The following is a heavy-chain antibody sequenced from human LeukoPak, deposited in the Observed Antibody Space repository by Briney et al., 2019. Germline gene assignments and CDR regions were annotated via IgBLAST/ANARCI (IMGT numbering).Heavy chain of an antibody. CDR1: GFTFSSYE. V-gene: IGHV3-48*03. CDR3: ARDVRYTGSDY. D-gene: IGHD1-1*01. Sequence: GGSLRLSCAASGFTFSSYEMNWVRQAPGKGLEWVSYISSSGSTIYYADSVKGRFTISRDNAKNSLYLQMNSLRAEDTAVYYCARDVRYTGSDYWGQGTLVTVSS. CDR2: ISSSGSTI. J-gene: IGHJ4*02.